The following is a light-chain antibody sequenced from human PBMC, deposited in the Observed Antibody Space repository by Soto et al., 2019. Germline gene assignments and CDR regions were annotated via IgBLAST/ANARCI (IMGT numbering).Light chain of an antibody. Sequence: DIQLTQSPSFLSASVGDRVTITCRASQDISSSLACYQQKPGKAPKILVYAASSLASWVPSRFSGSGSGTEFTLTISSLQPDDFATYYCQQVNSFPPFTFGGGTTVEI. CDR2: AAS. CDR1: QDISSS. J-gene: IGKJ4*01. CDR3: QQVNSFPPFT. V-gene: IGKV1-9*01.